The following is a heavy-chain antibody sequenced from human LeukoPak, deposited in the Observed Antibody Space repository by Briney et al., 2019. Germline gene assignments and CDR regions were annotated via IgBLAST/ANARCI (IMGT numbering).Heavy chain of an antibody. CDR3: ARYSGSYSFDY. Sequence: PSQTLSLTCTVSGGSINSGGYYWSWIRQHPGEGLEWIGYIYYSGSTYCNPSLKSRVTISVDTSENQFSLKLSSVTAADTAVYYCARYSGSYSFDYWGQGSLVTVSS. D-gene: IGHD1-26*01. CDR2: IYYSGST. J-gene: IGHJ4*02. CDR1: GGSINSGGYY. V-gene: IGHV4-31*03.